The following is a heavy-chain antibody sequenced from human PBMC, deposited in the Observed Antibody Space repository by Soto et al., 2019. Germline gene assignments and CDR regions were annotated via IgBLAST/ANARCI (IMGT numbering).Heavy chain of an antibody. V-gene: IGHV4-34*01. CDR3: ARGREGARNYGSGSYYNFDY. Sequence: SETLSLTCAVYGGSFSGYYWSWIRQPPGKGLEWIGEINHSGSTNYNPSLKSRVTISVDTSKNQFSLKLSSVTAADTAVYYCARGREGARNYGSGSYYNFDYWGQGTLVTVSS. J-gene: IGHJ4*02. CDR2: INHSGST. D-gene: IGHD3-10*01. CDR1: GGSFSGYY.